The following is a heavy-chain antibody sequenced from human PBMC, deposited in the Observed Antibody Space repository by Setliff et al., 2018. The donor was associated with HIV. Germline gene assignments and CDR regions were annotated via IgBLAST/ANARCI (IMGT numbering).Heavy chain of an antibody. CDR1: GGSISSHH. Sequence: SETLSLTCSVSGGSISSHHWSWIRQPPGKGLEWVGSIYHSGSSYYNASLKSRVTISIDTSTDQFSLKLSSVTAADTAVYYCARYSTLTTNFDYWGQGTLVTVSS. CDR2: IYHSGSS. CDR3: ARYSTLTTNFDY. V-gene: IGHV4-59*04. J-gene: IGHJ4*02. D-gene: IGHD4-17*01.